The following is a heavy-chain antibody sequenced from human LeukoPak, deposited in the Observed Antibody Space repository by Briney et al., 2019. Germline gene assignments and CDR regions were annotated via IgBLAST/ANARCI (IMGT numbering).Heavy chain of an antibody. Sequence: SETLSLTCAVYGGSFSGYYWSWIRQPPGKGLEWIGEINHSGSTNYNPSLKSRVTISVDTSKNQFSLKLSSVTAADTAVYYCARGQKRITIFGVVINKPNDAFDIWGQGTMVTVSS. D-gene: IGHD3-3*01. CDR1: GGSFSGYY. V-gene: IGHV4-34*01. CDR2: INHSGST. CDR3: ARGQKRITIFGVVINKPNDAFDI. J-gene: IGHJ3*02.